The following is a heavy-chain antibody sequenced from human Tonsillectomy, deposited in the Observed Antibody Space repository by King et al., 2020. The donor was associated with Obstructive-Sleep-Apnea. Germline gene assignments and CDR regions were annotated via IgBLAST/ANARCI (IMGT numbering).Heavy chain of an antibody. V-gene: IGHV4-34*01. D-gene: IGHD6-13*01. Sequence: VQLQQWGAGLLKPSETLSLTCAVYVGSFSDYYWSWIRQPPGKGLEWIGEINHSGNTNYNPSLKSLVTISVDTAKGQFSLKVTSVTAADTAVYYCARGSGAAAVNWFDPWGQGTLVTVSS. CDR3: ARGSGAAAVNWFDP. J-gene: IGHJ5*02. CDR2: INHSGNT. CDR1: VGSFSDYY.